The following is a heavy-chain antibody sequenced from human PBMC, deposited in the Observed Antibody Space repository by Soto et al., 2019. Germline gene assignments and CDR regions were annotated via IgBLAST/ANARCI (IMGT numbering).Heavy chain of an antibody. CDR1: GGSISSYY. CDR2: IYTSGST. CDR3: ARGTVVTYPSGGMDV. J-gene: IGHJ6*02. Sequence: PSETLSLTCTVSGGSISSYYWSWIRQPAGKGLDWIWRIYTSGSTNYNPSLKSRVTMSVDTSKNQFSLKLSSVTAADTAVYYCARGTVVTYPSGGMDVWGQGTTVTVSS. D-gene: IGHD2-21*02. V-gene: IGHV4-4*07.